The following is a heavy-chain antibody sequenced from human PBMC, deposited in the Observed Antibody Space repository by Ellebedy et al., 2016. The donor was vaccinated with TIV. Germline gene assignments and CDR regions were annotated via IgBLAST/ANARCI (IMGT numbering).Heavy chain of an antibody. CDR3: VRGTGDNMIGLKGWFDP. D-gene: IGHD3-16*01. J-gene: IGHJ5*02. V-gene: IGHV4-59*11. Sequence: MPGGSLRLSCTVSGGSLSSHFWSWIRQPPRKGLEWIGRIYDTGVTNYSPSPKSRVTMSIDTSKNQFSLQLSSVTAADTAVYYCVRGTGDNMIGLKGWFDPWGQGTLVTVSS. CDR2: IYDTGVT. CDR1: GGSLSSHF.